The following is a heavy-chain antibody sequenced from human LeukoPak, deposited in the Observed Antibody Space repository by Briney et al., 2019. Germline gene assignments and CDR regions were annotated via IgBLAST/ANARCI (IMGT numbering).Heavy chain of an antibody. J-gene: IGHJ6*03. CDR1: GYTFTSYY. CDR3: ASGGLTMVRGVIRNYYYYYMDV. CDR2: INPSGGST. D-gene: IGHD3-10*01. V-gene: IGHV1-46*01. Sequence: ASVKVSCKASGYTFTSYYIHWVRQAPGQGLEWMGIINPSGGSTSYAQKFQGGVTMTRDMSTSTVYMELSSLRSEDTAVYYCASGGLTMVRGVIRNYYYYYMDVWGKGTTVTISS.